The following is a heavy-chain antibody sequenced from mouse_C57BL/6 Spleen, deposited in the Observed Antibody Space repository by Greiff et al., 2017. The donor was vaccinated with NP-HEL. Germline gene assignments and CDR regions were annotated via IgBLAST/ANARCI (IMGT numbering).Heavy chain of an antibody. CDR2: FHPYNDDT. D-gene: IGHD2-4*01. V-gene: IGHV1-47*01. CDR3: AVSGIYDYANTYYYAMDY. CDR1: GYTFTTYP. Sequence: VQLQQSGAELVKPGASVKLSCKASGYTFTTYPIEWMKQNHGKSLEWIGNFHPYNDDTKYNEKFKGKATLTVEKSSSTVYLELSRLTSDDSAVYYCAVSGIYDYANTYYYAMDYWGQGTSVTVSS. J-gene: IGHJ4*01.